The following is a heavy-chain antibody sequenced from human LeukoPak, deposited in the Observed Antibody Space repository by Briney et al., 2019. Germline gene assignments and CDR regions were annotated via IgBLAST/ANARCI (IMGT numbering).Heavy chain of an antibody. D-gene: IGHD6-19*01. CDR1: GFTFNSYW. V-gene: IGHV3-7*03. CDR3: ARYNSAWKTDDY. CDR2: IKQDGSDK. J-gene: IGHJ4*02. Sequence: GGSLRLSCAASGFTFNSYWMTWVRQAPGKGLEWVADIKQDGSDKYYAGSVKGRFTISRDNAKNSLYLQMNRLRAEDTAVYFCARYNSAWKTDDYWGQGTLVTVSS.